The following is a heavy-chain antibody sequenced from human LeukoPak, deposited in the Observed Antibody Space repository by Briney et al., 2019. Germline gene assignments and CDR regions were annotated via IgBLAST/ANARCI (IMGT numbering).Heavy chain of an antibody. D-gene: IGHD3-10*01. CDR2: IYYSGST. J-gene: IGHJ4*02. Sequence: SETLSLTCTVSGGSISSSSYYWGWIRQPPGKGLEWIGSIYYSGSTYYNPSLKSRVTISVDTSQNQFSLKLSSVTAAETAVYYCARLDRYGSGSYDDYWGQGTLVTVSS. V-gene: IGHV4-39*01. CDR3: ARLDRYGSGSYDDY. CDR1: GGSISSSSYY.